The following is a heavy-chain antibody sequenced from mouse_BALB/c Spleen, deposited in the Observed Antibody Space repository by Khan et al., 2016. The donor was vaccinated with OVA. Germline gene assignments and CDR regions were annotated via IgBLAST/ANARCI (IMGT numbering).Heavy chain of an antibody. V-gene: IGHV1S137*01. J-gene: IGHJ2*01. Sequence: QVQLKQSGPELVRPGVSVKISCKGSGYTFTDYAMHWVKQSHAKSLEWIGLISTYSGNTNYNQKFKGKATMTVDKSSSTAYLELPRLTSEDSAIXYCARPAYDGYYDYWGQGTTVTVSS. CDR1: GYTFTDYA. CDR2: ISTYSGNT. D-gene: IGHD2-3*01. CDR3: ARPAYDGYYDY.